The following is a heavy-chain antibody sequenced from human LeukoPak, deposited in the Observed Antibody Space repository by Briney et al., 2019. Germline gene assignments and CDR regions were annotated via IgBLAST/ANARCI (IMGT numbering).Heavy chain of an antibody. V-gene: IGHV4-31*03. CDR3: ARKMFGSGSYYWFDP. CDR2: IYYSGST. CDR1: GGSINSGGYY. J-gene: IGHJ5*02. D-gene: IGHD3-10*01. Sequence: SQTLSLTCTVSGGSINSGGYYWSWIRQHPGQGLAWIGYIYYSGSTYYNPSLKSRVTISVDTSKNQFSLKLSSVTAADTAVYYCARKMFGSGSYYWFDPWGQGTLVTVSS.